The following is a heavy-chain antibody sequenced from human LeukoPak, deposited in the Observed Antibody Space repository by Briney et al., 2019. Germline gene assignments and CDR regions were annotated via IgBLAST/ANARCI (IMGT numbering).Heavy chain of an antibody. V-gene: IGHV3-7*01. J-gene: IGHJ3*01. CDR1: GFTVSSNY. CDR2: IDKDAIEK. CDR3: ARGGLSYGFDV. D-gene: IGHD4/OR15-4a*01. Sequence: PGGSLRLSCAASGFTVSSNYMGWARQAPGKGLEWVANIDKDAIEKYYVDSVKGRFTISRDNAKNSLRLEMNSLGVEDTAVYYCARGGLSYGFDVWGPGTMVTVSS.